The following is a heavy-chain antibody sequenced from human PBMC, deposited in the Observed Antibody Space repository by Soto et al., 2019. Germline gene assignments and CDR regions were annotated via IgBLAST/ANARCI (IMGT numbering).Heavy chain of an antibody. Sequence: QVQLVQSGAEVKKPGSSVKVSCKASGGTFSSYAISWVRQAPGQGLEWMGGIIPIFGTANYAQKFQGRVTITADKHTSTAYMELSSLRSEDTAVYCCASVVSQIYYYGMDVWGQGTTVTVSS. CDR2: IIPIFGTA. CDR1: GGTFSSYA. V-gene: IGHV1-69*06. D-gene: IGHD2-2*01. CDR3: ASVVSQIYYYGMDV. J-gene: IGHJ6*02.